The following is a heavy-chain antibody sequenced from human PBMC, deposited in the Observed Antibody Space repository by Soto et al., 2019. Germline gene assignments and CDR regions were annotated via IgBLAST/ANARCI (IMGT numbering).Heavy chain of an antibody. J-gene: IGHJ4*02. D-gene: IGHD3-22*01. V-gene: IGHV4-34*01. CDR1: GGSFSGYY. Sequence: PSETLSLTCAVYGGSFSGYYWSWIRQPPGKGLEWIGEINHSGSTNYNPSLKSRVTISVDTSKNQFSLKLSSVTAADTAVYYCARYYDSSGSHGYYFDYWGQGTLVTDSS. CDR3: ARYYDSSGSHGYYFDY. CDR2: INHSGST.